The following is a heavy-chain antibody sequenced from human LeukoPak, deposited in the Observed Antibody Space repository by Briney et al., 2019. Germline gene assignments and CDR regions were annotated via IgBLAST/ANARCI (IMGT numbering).Heavy chain of an antibody. V-gene: IGHV3-23*01. Sequence: PGGSLRLSCAASGFTFSSSAMSWVRQAPGKGLEWVSAISNNGGYTYYADSVQGRFTISRDNAKNSLYLQMNSLRAEDTAVYYCARDMGYSSSWYDYWGQGTLVTVSS. D-gene: IGHD6-13*01. J-gene: IGHJ4*02. CDR1: GFTFSSSA. CDR3: ARDMGYSSSWYDY. CDR2: ISNNGGYT.